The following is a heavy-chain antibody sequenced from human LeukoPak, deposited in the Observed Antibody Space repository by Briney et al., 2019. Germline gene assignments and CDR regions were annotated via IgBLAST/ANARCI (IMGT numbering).Heavy chain of an antibody. CDR3: ARNLFDSNAYYSPADY. CDR2: INPNTGGT. D-gene: IGHD3-22*01. J-gene: IGHJ4*02. Sequence: ASVKVSCKASGGTFSSYAINWVRQAPGQGLEWMGRINPNTGGTNYAQKFQGRVTMTRDTSMSTAYMEVSSLTSDDTAVYYCARNLFDSNAYYSPADYWGQGTLVTVAS. CDR1: GGTFSSYA. V-gene: IGHV1-2*06.